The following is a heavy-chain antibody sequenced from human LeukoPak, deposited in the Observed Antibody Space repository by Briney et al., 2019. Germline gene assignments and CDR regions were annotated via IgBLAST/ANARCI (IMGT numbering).Heavy chain of an antibody. V-gene: IGHV3-53*01. J-gene: IGHJ4*02. CDR1: GFTFSSYA. CDR2: IYSGGST. Sequence: PGGSLRLSCAASGFTFSSYAMSWVRQAPGKGLEWVSVIYSGGSTYYADSVKGRFTISRDNSKNTLYLQMNSLRAEDTAVYYCARVEAAAGHFDYWGQGTLVTVSS. D-gene: IGHD6-13*01. CDR3: ARVEAAAGHFDY.